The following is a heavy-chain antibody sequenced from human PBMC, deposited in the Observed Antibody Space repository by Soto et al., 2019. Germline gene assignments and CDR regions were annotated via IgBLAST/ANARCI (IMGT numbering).Heavy chain of an antibody. Sequence: GGSLRLSCAASGFTFSSYSMNWVRQAPGKGLEWVSYISSSSSTIYYADSVKGRFTISRDNAKNSLYLQMNSLRDEDTAVYYCARDLGQQRFRYYYGMDVWGQGTTVTVSS. D-gene: IGHD6-13*01. CDR1: GFTFSSYS. CDR2: ISSSSSTI. J-gene: IGHJ6*02. V-gene: IGHV3-48*02. CDR3: ARDLGQQRFRYYYGMDV.